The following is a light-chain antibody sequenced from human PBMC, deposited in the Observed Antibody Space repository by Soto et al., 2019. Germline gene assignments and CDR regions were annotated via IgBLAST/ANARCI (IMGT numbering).Light chain of an antibody. J-gene: IGKJ4*01. CDR1: QSVRSSH. CDR3: QQYSSSPLT. Sequence: EIVLTQSPGTPSLSPGERAPLSCRASQSVRSSHLAWYQQMSGQAPRLLIYGASSRATGIPDRFSGSGSGTDFTLTISRLEPEDFAVYYCQQYSSSPLTFGGGTKVDIK. CDR2: GAS. V-gene: IGKV3-20*01.